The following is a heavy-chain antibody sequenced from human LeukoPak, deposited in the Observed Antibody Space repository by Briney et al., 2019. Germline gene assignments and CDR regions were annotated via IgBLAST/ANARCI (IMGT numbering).Heavy chain of an antibody. CDR1: GGTFSSYA. V-gene: IGHV1-69*05. CDR3: ARGVYYYDSSGYHYFDY. J-gene: IGHJ4*02. D-gene: IGHD3-22*01. CDR2: IIPIFGTA. Sequence: SVKVSCKASGGTFSSYAISWVRQAPGQGLEWMGGIIPIFGTANYAQKFQGRVTITTDESTSTAYMELSSLRSEDTAVYYCARGVYYYDSSGYHYFDYWGQGTLVNVSS.